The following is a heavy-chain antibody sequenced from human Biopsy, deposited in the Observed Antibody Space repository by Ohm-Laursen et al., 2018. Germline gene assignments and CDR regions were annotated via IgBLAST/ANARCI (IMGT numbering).Heavy chain of an antibody. CDR1: GFTFSPYS. CDR2: ISSSGSFI. D-gene: IGHD3-22*01. Sequence: SLRLPCAASGFTFSPYSMNWVRQAPGQGLEWVSSISSSGSFIYFADSVKGRFTISRDNARNSLYLQMNSLRAEDTAVYYCAKDRFPYTSGYSSVFEYWGQGTLVTVSS. J-gene: IGHJ4*02. V-gene: IGHV3-21*01. CDR3: AKDRFPYTSGYSSVFEY.